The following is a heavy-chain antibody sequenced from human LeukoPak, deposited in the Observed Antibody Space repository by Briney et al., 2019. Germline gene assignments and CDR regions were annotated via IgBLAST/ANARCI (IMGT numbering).Heavy chain of an antibody. J-gene: IGHJ3*02. CDR3: AKAAGYDSRDDAFDI. Sequence: GGSLRLSCAASGFTFSSHGMNWVRQAPGKGLEWVPGISNRGGKTYYADSVKGRFTISRDNSKNTLYLQMNRLRAEDTALYYCAKAAGYDSRDDAFDIWGQGTMVTVSS. CDR1: GFTFSSHG. D-gene: IGHD3-22*01. V-gene: IGHV3-23*01. CDR2: ISNRGGKT.